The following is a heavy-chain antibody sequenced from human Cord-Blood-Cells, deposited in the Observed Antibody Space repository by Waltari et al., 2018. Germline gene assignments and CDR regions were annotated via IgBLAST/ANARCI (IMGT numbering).Heavy chain of an antibody. V-gene: IGHV3-48*02. CDR3: ARDLRTTVTTYYFDY. Sequence: EVQLVESGGGLVQPGGSLSLSCAASGFPFSSYSMNWVRQALGKGLEWVSYISSSSSTIYYADSVKGRFTISRDNAKNSLYLQMNSLRDEDTAVYYCARDLRTTVTTYYFDYWGQGTLVTVSS. J-gene: IGHJ4*02. D-gene: IGHD4-4*01. CDR1: GFPFSSYS. CDR2: ISSSSSTI.